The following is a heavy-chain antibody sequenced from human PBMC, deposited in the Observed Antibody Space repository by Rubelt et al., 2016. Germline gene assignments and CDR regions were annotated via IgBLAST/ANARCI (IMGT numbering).Heavy chain of an antibody. CDR2: LDWDDDQ. D-gene: IGHD3-22*01. V-gene: IGHV2-70*15. CDR1: GFSLSTSGLC. Sequence: QVTLRESGPALVKPTQTLTLTCTFSGFSLSTSGLCVSWIRQPRVKALEWLARLDWDDDQYYRTCLKTRLTISKANPKNQVVLTMTNRYPGDTATYYFARILLPDYYDSSGGMDVWGQGTTVTVSS. J-gene: IGHJ6*02. CDR3: ARILLPDYYDSSGGMDV.